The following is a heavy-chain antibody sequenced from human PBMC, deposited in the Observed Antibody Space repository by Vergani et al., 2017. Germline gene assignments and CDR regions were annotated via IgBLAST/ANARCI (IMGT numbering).Heavy chain of an antibody. CDR2: IISSSSYI. J-gene: IGHJ6*03. D-gene: IGHD2-2*02. Sequence: EVQLVESGGGLVKPGGSLRLSCAASGFTFSSYSMNWVRQAPGQGLEWVSSIISSSSYIYYADSVKGPFTISRDNAKNSLYLQMNSLSAEETAVYYCARDTPYCISTSCYSDYYYYYYMYVWGKGTTVTVSS. CDR3: ARDTPYCISTSCYSDYYYYYYMYV. CDR1: GFTFSSYS. V-gene: IGHV3-21*01.